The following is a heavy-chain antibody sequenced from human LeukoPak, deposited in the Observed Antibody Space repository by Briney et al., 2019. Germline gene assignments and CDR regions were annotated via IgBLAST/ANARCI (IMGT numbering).Heavy chain of an antibody. CDR3: ATQGGTGTPNFDY. D-gene: IGHD1-7*01. J-gene: IGHJ4*02. Sequence: PSQTLSLTCTVSGGSISSGDYYWSWIRQPPGKGLEWIGHIYYSGSTYYNPSLKSRLTISVDTSKNQFSLKLSSVTAADTAVYYCATQGGTGTPNFDYWGQGTLVTVSS. V-gene: IGHV4-30-4*08. CDR2: IYYSGST. CDR1: GGSISSGDYY.